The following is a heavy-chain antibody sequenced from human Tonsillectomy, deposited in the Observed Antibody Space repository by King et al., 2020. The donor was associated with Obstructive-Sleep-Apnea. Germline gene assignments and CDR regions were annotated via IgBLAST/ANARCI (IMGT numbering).Heavy chain of an antibody. CDR2: IDPMDFYT. CDR3: AKSRDGYNNDY. CDR1: GYSFTSYG. Sequence: QLVQSGAEGKKPGEFLRISCKGFGYSFTSYGISWVRQMPGKALEWMGWIDPMDFYTNYSPSFQGNVTFSADKSISTAYLQWSSLKASDTAMYYCAKSRDGYNNDYWGQGTLVTVSS. D-gene: IGHD5-24*01. V-gene: IGHV5-10-1*01. J-gene: IGHJ4*02.